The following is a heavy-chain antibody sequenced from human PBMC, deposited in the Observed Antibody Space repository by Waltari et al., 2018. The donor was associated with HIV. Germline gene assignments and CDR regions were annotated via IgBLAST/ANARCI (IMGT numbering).Heavy chain of an antibody. Sequence: QVQLQESGPGLVTPSETLSLTCSVSGGSFNTYYWSWIRQSTGTGLEWIGYILYSGFTNYNPSLKSRVTMSVETSKNQFSLKLSSVTAADTAVYYCARRGIAARELDNWGQGTLVTVSS. CDR1: GGSFNTYY. V-gene: IGHV4-59*01. CDR2: ILYSGFT. CDR3: ARRGIAARELDN. D-gene: IGHD6-6*01. J-gene: IGHJ4*02.